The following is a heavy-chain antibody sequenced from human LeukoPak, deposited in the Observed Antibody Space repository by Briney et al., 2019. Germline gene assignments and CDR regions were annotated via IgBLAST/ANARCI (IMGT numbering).Heavy chain of an antibody. V-gene: IGHV3-33*01. CDR3: ASARGGYSYGSIAGAFDI. CDR2: IWYDGSNK. Sequence: GRSLRLSCAASGFTFSSYGMHWVRQAPGKGLEWVAVIWYDGSNKYYADSVKGRFTISRDNSKNTLYLQMNGLRAEDTAVYYCASARGGYSYGSIAGAFDIWGQGTMVTVSS. CDR1: GFTFSSYG. J-gene: IGHJ3*02. D-gene: IGHD5-18*01.